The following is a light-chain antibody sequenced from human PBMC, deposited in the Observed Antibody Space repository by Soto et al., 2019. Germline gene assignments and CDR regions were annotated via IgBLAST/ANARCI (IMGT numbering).Light chain of an antibody. J-gene: IGKJ3*01. CDR1: QGISNY. V-gene: IGKV1-27*01. CDR2: GAS. Sequence: DIQMTQSPSSLSASVGDRVTITCRASQGISNYLAWYQQKPGKVPHVLIYGASTLQSGVPSRFSASGSGTDSTLTINGLQPEDVATYYCQKYKSAPFTFGPGTKVEIK. CDR3: QKYKSAPFT.